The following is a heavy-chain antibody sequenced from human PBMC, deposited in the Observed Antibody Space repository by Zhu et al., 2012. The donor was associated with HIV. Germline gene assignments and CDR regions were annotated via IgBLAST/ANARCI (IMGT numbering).Heavy chain of an antibody. CDR3: ARREKGVYSFDY. CDR2: INHSGST. Sequence: QVQLQQWGAGLLKPSETLSLTCAVYGGSFSDYYWSWIRQSPGKGLEWIGEINHSGSTNYNPSLKSRVTISVDTSKNQFSLKLSSVTAADTAVYYCARREKGVYSFDYWGQGTLVTVSS. J-gene: IGHJ4*02. CDR1: GGSFSDYY. D-gene: IGHD2-8*01. V-gene: IGHV4-34*01.